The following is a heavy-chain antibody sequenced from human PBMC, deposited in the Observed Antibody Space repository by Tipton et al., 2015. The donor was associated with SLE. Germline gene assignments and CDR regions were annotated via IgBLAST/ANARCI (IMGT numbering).Heavy chain of an antibody. D-gene: IGHD2-2*01. Sequence: SLRLSCAASGFTFSSYGMHWVRQAPGKGLEWVAFIRYDGSNKYYADSVKGRFTISRDNSKNTLYLQMNSLRAEDTAVYYCAKFAIVVVPAAWDYWGQGTLVTVSS. CDR1: GFTFSSYG. CDR2: IRYDGSNK. CDR3: AKFAIVVVPAAWDY. J-gene: IGHJ4*02. V-gene: IGHV3-30*02.